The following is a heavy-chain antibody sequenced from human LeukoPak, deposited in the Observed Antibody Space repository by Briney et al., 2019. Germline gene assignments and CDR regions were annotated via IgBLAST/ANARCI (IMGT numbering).Heavy chain of an antibody. J-gene: IGHJ5*02. CDR1: GGSFSSYY. CDR3: ARAASSSGYFKPLWWFDP. D-gene: IGHD3-22*01. CDR2: IYYSGST. Sequence: SETLSLTCTVSGGSFSSYYWSWIRQPPGKGLEWIGYIYYSGSTNYNPSLKSRVTISVDTSKNQFSLKLSSVTAADTAVYYCARAASSSGYFKPLWWFDPWGQGTLVTVSS. V-gene: IGHV4-59*01.